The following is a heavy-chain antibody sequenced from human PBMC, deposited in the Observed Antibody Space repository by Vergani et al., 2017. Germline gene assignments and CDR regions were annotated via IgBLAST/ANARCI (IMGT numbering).Heavy chain of an antibody. V-gene: IGHV1-69*01. CDR2: IIPIFGTA. J-gene: IGHJ4*02. D-gene: IGHD6-6*01. Sequence: QVQLVQSGAEVKKPGSSVQVSCKASGGTFTSYATSWVRQAPGQGLEWRGGIIPIFGTANYEQKCQGRVTIAADASTSTAYMELSSLRAEDTAVYYCARDEEEYSSSRYFDYWGQGTLVTVSS. CDR3: ARDEEEYSSSRYFDY. CDR1: GGTFTSYA.